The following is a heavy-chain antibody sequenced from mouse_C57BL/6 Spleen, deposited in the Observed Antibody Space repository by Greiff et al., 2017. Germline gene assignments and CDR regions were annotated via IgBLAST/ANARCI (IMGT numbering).Heavy chain of an antibody. CDR1: GYSFTGYY. CDR3: ARRQRGPEGHYFDY. Sequence: VQLKQSGPELVKPGASVKISCKASGYSFTGYYMHWVKQSHGNILDWIGYIYPYNGVSSYNQKFKGKATLTVDKSSSTAYMELRILTSEDSAVXYCARRQRGPEGHYFDYWGQGTTRTVSS. V-gene: IGHV1-31*01. J-gene: IGHJ2*01. D-gene: IGHD4-1*02. CDR2: IYPYNGVS.